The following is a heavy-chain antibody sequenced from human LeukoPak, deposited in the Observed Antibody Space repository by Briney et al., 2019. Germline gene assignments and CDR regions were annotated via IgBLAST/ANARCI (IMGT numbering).Heavy chain of an antibody. Sequence: GGSLRLSCAASGFTFSSYEMNWVRQAPGKGLEWVSYISSSGSTIYYADSVKGRFTISRDNVKNSLYLQMNSLRAEDTAVYYCARVLYSSGYYYDYWGQGTLVTVSS. V-gene: IGHV3-48*03. CDR3: ARVLYSSGYYYDY. J-gene: IGHJ4*02. CDR2: ISSSGSTI. D-gene: IGHD3-22*01. CDR1: GFTFSSYE.